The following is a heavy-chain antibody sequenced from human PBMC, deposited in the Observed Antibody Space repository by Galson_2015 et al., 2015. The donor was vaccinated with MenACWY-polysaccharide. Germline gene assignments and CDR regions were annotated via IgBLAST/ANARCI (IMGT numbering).Heavy chain of an antibody. J-gene: IGHJ5*02. D-gene: IGHD1-26*01. V-gene: IGHV4-59*01. CDR1: GGSITSYL. CDR3: VRASEGLGGGAHSVP. CDR2: IHYRGST. Sequence: ETLSLTCTVSGGSITSYLWGWVRQPPGKGLEWIGNIHYRGSTYYNPSLKSRVTISRDTSKNQFSLNLSSVTAADKAVYDCVRASEGLGGGAHSVPWVQGTLVTVSS.